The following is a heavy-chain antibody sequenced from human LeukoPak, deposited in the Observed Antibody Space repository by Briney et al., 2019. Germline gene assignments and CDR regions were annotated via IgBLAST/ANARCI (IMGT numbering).Heavy chain of an antibody. CDR1: GFTFSDYY. CDR2: ISSSGSTI. CDR3: AREFHYYDSSGGDFDY. V-gene: IGHV3-11*01. D-gene: IGHD3-22*01. Sequence: GGSLRRSCAASGFTFSDYYMSWIRQAPGKGLEWVSYISSSGSTIYYADSVKGRFTISRDNAKNSLYLQMNSLRAEDTAVYYCAREFHYYDSSGGDFDYWGQGTLVTVSS. J-gene: IGHJ4*02.